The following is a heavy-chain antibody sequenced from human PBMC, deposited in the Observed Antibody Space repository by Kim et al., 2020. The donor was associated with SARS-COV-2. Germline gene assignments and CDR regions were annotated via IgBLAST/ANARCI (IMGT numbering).Heavy chain of an antibody. J-gene: IGHJ6*03. CDR2: ISSSSSSYI. CDR3: ARDPASINIFGVVIPNYYMDI. Sequence: GGSLRLSCAASGFTFSSYSMNWVRQAPGKGLELVSSISSSSSSYIYYADSVKGRFTISRDNAKNSLYLQMNSLRAEDTAVYYCARDPASINIFGVVIPNYYMDIWGKGTTVTVSS. D-gene: IGHD3-3*01. V-gene: IGHV3-21*01. CDR1: GFTFSSYS.